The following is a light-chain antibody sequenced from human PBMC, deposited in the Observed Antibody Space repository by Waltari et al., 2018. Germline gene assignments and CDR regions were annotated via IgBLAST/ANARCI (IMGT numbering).Light chain of an antibody. J-gene: IGLJ2*01. CDR2: DND. CDR3: QVWDRRTDPL. CDR1: NRGAKS. V-gene: IGLV3-21*02. Sequence: SYVLTQPPSVSEAPGQTATITCGGTNRGAKSVHWYQQKPGQAPVLVVYDNDERPSGTPERVSGSKSGSTATLTINRVEAGDEADYYCQVWDRRTDPLFGGGTKLTVL.